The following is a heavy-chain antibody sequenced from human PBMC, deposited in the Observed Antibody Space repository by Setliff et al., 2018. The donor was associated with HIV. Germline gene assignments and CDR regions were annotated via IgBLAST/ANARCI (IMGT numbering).Heavy chain of an antibody. Sequence: PSETLSLTCTVSGGSMNSSSDYWVWIRQPPGKGLEWRGSIYYSGKTYDNPSLKSRITISIDTSKNQFFLKLNSMTAADTAVYYCSRSDFWVGYTALYNWFDPWGQGALVTV. V-gene: IGHV4-39*01. CDR3: SRSDFWVGYTALYNWFDP. J-gene: IGHJ5*02. CDR2: IYYSGKT. CDR1: GGSMNSSSDY. D-gene: IGHD3-3*01.